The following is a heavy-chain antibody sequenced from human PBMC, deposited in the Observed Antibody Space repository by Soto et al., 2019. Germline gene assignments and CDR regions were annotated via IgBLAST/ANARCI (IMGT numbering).Heavy chain of an antibody. CDR3: ARCSPTIPPGYCSSTSCYPTRSVDWFDP. D-gene: IGHD2-2*01. J-gene: IGHJ5*02. CDR1: GYSFTSYW. V-gene: IGHV5-51*01. CDR2: IYPGDSDT. Sequence: PGESLKISRKGSGYSFTSYWIGWVRQMPGKGLEWMGIIYPGDSDTRYSPSFQGQVTISADKSISTAYLQWSSLKASDTAMYYCARCSPTIPPGYCSSTSCYPTRSVDWFDPWGQGTLVTVSS.